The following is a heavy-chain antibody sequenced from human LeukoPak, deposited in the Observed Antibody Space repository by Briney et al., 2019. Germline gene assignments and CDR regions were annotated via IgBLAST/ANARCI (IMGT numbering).Heavy chain of an antibody. Sequence: GASVKVSCKAPGYTFTGYYMHWVRQAPGQGLEWMRWINPNSGGTNYAQKFQGRVTMTRDTSISTAYMELSRLRSDDTAVYYCASRDYYDSSGYNDAFDIWGQGTMVTVSS. CDR2: INPNSGGT. D-gene: IGHD3-22*01. J-gene: IGHJ3*02. CDR3: ASRDYYDSSGYNDAFDI. CDR1: GYTFTGYY. V-gene: IGHV1-2*02.